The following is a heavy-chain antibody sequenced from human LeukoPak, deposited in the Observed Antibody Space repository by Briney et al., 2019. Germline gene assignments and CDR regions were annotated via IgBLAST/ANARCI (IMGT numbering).Heavy chain of an antibody. CDR1: GYTLTELS. J-gene: IGHJ5*02. CDR2: FDPEDGET. Sequence: EASVKVSCKVSGYTLTELSIHWVRQAPGKGLEWMGGFDPEDGETIYAQKFQGRVTMTEDTSTDTAYMELSSLRSEDTAVYYCATDFRDGSGSHFSSRLFDPWGQGTLVTVSS. CDR3: ATDFRDGSGSHFSSRLFDP. V-gene: IGHV1-24*01. D-gene: IGHD3-10*01.